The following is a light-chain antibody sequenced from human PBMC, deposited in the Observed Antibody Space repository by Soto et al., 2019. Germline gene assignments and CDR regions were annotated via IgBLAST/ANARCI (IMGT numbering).Light chain of an antibody. V-gene: IGLV4-69*01. CDR1: SGHGTYA. CDR2: LKSDGTH. CDR3: QTWGTGFQV. Sequence: QPVLTQSLSASASLGASVKLTCTLSSGHGTYAIAWHQHQAEKGPRYLMNLKSDGTHTKGDGIPDRFSGSSSGAERYLTISSLQSDDEADYYCQTWGTGFQVFGGGTKLTVL. J-gene: IGLJ3*02.